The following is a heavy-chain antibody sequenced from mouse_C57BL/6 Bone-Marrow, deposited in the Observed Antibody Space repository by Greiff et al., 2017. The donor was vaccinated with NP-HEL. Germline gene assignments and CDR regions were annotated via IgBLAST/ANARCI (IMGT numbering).Heavy chain of an antibody. J-gene: IGHJ1*03. CDR3: ARKGYYGSSLYFDV. V-gene: IGHV1-64*01. CDR1: GYTFTSYW. CDR2: IHPNSGST. Sequence: QVQLQQPGAELVKPGASVKLSCKASGYTFTSYWMHWVKQRPGQGLEWIGMIHPNSGSTNYNEKFKSKATLTVDKSSSTAYMQLSSLTSEDSAVYYCARKGYYGSSLYFDVWGTGTTVTVSS. D-gene: IGHD1-1*01.